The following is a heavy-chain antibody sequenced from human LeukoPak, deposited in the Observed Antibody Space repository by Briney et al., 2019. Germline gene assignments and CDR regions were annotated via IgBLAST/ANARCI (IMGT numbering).Heavy chain of an antibody. CDR2: ISDSGGST. CDR1: GFPFSSYA. CDR3: VRGYSFGPYGMDV. V-gene: IGHV3-64D*09. D-gene: IGHD2-15*01. Sequence: TGGSLRLSCSASGFPFSSYAMHWVRQAPGKGLEYVSAISDSGGSTYHADSVKGRFTISRDNSKNTLYLQMSSLRAEDTAVYFCVRGYSFGPYGMDVWGQGTTVTVSS. J-gene: IGHJ6*02.